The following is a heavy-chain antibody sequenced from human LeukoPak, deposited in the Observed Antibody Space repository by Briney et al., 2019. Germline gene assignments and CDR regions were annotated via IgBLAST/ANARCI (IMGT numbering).Heavy chain of an antibody. CDR1: GFVFSAYS. D-gene: IGHD7-27*01. Sequence: GGSLRLSCAACGFVFSAYSMNWVRQAPGKGLEWVSNIRGRGGGSGSGMYYADSVKGRFTISRDNAKNSLYLQMSSLRAEETAFYYCARDNNWGFDFWGQGAVVSVS. V-gene: IGHV3-48*04. CDR2: IRGRGGGSGSGM. CDR3: ARDNNWGFDF. J-gene: IGHJ4*02.